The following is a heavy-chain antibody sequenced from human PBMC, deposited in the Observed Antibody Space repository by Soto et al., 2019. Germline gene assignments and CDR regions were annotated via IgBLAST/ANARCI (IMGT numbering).Heavy chain of an antibody. Sequence: QITLKESGPTLVRPTQTLTLTCIVSGFSLDTWGVGVGWIRQPPGKAPEWLALIYWDDDKRYSPSLKNRLTITKDTSKNQVVLTVTNMDPVDTVTYYCARALGSWGSYYFDHWGQGTLVTVSS. CDR3: ARALGSWGSYYFDH. CDR1: GFSLDTWGVG. V-gene: IGHV2-5*02. J-gene: IGHJ4*02. CDR2: IYWDDDK. D-gene: IGHD3-16*01.